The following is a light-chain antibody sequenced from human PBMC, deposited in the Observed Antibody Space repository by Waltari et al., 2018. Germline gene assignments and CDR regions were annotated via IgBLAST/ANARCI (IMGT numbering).Light chain of an antibody. Sequence: IQMSPSPFPLSASLGDRVTITCRASQDISSYLNWYQQKPGKAPKLLIYFANSLASGVPSRFSGSGSGTEFTLSISSLQPEDFASYYCQQGNSNPFTFGPGTKLHIK. J-gene: IGKJ3*01. CDR2: FAN. V-gene: IGKV1-13*02. CDR3: QQGNSNPFT. CDR1: QDISSY.